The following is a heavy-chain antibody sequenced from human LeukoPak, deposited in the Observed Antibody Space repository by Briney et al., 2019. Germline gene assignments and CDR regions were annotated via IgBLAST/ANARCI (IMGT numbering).Heavy chain of an antibody. D-gene: IGHD3-3*01. CDR1: GYSISSGYY. J-gene: IGHJ6*03. Sequence: SETLSLTCTVSGYSISSGYYWGWIRQPPGKGLEWIGSIHHSGSTYYNPSLKSRVSISVDTSKNQFSLKLSSVTAADTAVYYCARDPGSYDFWSGYSQYYYMDVWGKGTTVTVSS. V-gene: IGHV4-38-2*02. CDR2: IHHSGST. CDR3: ARDPGSYDFWSGYSQYYYMDV.